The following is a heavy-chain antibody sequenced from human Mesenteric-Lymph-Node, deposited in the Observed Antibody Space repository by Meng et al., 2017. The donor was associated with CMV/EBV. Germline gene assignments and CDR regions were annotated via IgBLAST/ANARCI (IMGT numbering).Heavy chain of an antibody. CDR1: SVGSGYW. V-gene: IGHV4-4*01. CDR3: ARSRCTKSSCYTGTFDY. D-gene: IGHD2-2*02. J-gene: IGHJ4*02. CDR2: VSPTESI. Sequence: SVGSGYWWGWVRQPPGKGLEWIGEVSPTESINYNPSLKSRVTISTDKSKNQFSLKLNSVTAADTAVYFCARSRCTKSSCYTGTFDYWGQGSLVTVSS.